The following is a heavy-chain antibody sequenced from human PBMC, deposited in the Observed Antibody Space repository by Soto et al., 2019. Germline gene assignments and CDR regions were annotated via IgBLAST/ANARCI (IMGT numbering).Heavy chain of an antibody. D-gene: IGHD2-15*01. CDR2: ISSDGSSS. CDR3: TRGDTSKLLTHFDY. CDR1: GVTLSNFW. J-gene: IGHJ4*02. V-gene: IGHV3-74*01. Sequence: EVELEESGGGLVQPGGSLRLSCAASGVTLSNFWVHWVRQVPGKGLMWVSRISSDGSSSSYADSVKGRFTISRDNSKKTVFLQMNSLGVEDSGVYYCTRGDTSKLLTHFDYWGQGTLVTVSS.